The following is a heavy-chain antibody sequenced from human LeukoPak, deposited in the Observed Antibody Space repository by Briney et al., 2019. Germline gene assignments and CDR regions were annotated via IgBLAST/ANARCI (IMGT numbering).Heavy chain of an antibody. CDR2: ISAYSGNT. J-gene: IGHJ4*02. CDR3: ARDRSSQIESSSPRFDY. Sequence: ASVTVSCKASGYTFTSYGISWVRRAPGQGLEWMGWISAYSGNTNYAQKLQGRVTMTTDTSTSTAYMELRSLRSDDTAVYYCARDRSSQIESSSPRFDYWGQGTLVTVSS. D-gene: IGHD6-13*01. CDR1: GYTFTSYG. V-gene: IGHV1-18*01.